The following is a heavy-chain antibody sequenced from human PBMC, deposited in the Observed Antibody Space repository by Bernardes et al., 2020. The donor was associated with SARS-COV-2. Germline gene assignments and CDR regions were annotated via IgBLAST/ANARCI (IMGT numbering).Heavy chain of an antibody. V-gene: IGHV3-23*01. Sequence: GGSLRLSCEASRFTFSSYAMSWVRQAPGKGLEWVSSITASGISTYYADSVKGRFTISRDNSKNTLYLQMNSLRAEDTAVYYCAKDKPIAVAGYFDYWGQGTLVTLSA. CDR2: ITASGIST. D-gene: IGHD6-19*01. CDR1: RFTFSSYA. J-gene: IGHJ4*02. CDR3: AKDKPIAVAGYFDY.